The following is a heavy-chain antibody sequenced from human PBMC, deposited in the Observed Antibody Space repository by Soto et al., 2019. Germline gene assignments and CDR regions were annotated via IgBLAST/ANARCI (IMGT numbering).Heavy chain of an antibody. CDR2: VYYSEST. J-gene: IGHJ4*02. CDR3: ARHRNWKVDY. Sequence: SETLSLTCTVSGDSINNYDHFWTWIRQKPGEGLEWIGYVYYSESTYYNPSLKSRVTISVDTSKNQFSLKVSSVTAADTAVYYCARHRNWKVDYWGQGTLVTVSS. V-gene: IGHV4-39*01. CDR1: GDSINNYDHF. D-gene: IGHD1-1*01.